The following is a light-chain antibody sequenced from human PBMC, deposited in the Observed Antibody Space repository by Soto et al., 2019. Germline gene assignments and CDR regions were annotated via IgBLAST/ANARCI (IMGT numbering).Light chain of an antibody. V-gene: IGLV4-69*01. Sequence: QSVLTQSPSASASLGASVKLTCTLSSGHSSYAIAWHQQQPEKGPRYLMKLNSDGSHNKGDGIPDRFSGSSSGAERYLTISRLQSEDEADYYCQTWGTGTLVFGGGTQLTVL. J-gene: IGLJ2*01. CDR2: LNSDGSH. CDR3: QTWGTGTLV. CDR1: SGHSSYA.